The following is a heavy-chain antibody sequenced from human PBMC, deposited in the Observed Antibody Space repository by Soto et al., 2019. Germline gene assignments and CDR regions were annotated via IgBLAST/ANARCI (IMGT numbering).Heavy chain of an antibody. J-gene: IGHJ6*02. Sequence: TLSLTCGVSGGSISSGGYCWVWIRQPPGRGLEWIGNIYPSGSANYSPSLKTRVTISVDRSMNQFSLNLGSVTAADTAVYYCAREIFPYGMDVWGPGTTVTVSS. CDR1: GGSISSGGYC. D-gene: IGHD3-3*01. V-gene: IGHV4-30-2*01. CDR2: IYPSGSA. CDR3: AREIFPYGMDV.